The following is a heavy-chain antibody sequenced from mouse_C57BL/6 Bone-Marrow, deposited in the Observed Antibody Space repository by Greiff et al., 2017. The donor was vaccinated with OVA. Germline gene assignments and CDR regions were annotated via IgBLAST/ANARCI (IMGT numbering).Heavy chain of an antibody. CDR1: GFTFSDYY. D-gene: IGHD1-1*01. J-gene: IGHJ4*01. CDR2: ISNGGGST. CDR3: ARRGYYCSPSYYYAMDY. V-gene: IGHV5-12*01. Sequence: DVQLVESGGGLVQPGGSLKLSCAASGFTFSDYYMYWVRQTPEKRLEWAAYISNGGGSTYYPDTVKGRFTISRDNAKNTLSLQKSRLKSEDTAMYYCARRGYYCSPSYYYAMDYWGKGTSVTVAT.